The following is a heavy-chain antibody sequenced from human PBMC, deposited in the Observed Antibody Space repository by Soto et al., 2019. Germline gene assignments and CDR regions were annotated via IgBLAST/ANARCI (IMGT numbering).Heavy chain of an antibody. CDR2: ISYDGSNK. D-gene: IGHD3-3*01. V-gene: IGHV3-30*18. CDR3: AKDTSPSIYYYCMDV. CDR1: GFTFSSYG. J-gene: IGHJ6*02. Sequence: QVQLVESGGGVVQPGRSLRLSCAASGFTFSSYGMHWVRQAPGKGLEWVAVISYDGSNKYYADSVKGRFTISRDNSKNTLYLQMNSLRAEDTAVYYCAKDTSPSIYYYCMDVWGQGTTVTVSS.